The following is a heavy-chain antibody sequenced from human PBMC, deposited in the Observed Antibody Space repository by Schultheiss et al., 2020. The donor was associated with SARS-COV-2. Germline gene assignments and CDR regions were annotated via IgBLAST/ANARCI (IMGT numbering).Heavy chain of an antibody. CDR2: INHSGST. D-gene: IGHD3-3*01. Sequence: SETLSLTCAVYGGSFSGYYWSWIRQPPGKGLEWIGEINHSGSTNYNPSLKSRVTISVDTSKNQFSVTVNSVTAADTAVYYCASGVYRFLEWQERDYWGQGTLVTVSS. CDR1: GGSFSGYY. V-gene: IGHV4-34*01. CDR3: ASGVYRFLEWQERDY. J-gene: IGHJ4*02.